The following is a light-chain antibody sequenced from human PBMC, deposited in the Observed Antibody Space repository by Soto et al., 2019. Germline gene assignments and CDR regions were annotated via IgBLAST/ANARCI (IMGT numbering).Light chain of an antibody. CDR3: ISYTSSNTWV. Sequence: QSALTQPPSASGSPGQSVTISCTGTSSDVGRYNHVSWYQQHPGKAPKLMIYEVNNRPSGISNRFSGSKSGNTASLAISGLQAEDEADYYCISYTSSNTWVFGGGTKVTVL. CDR1: SSDVGRYNH. CDR2: EVN. J-gene: IGLJ3*02. V-gene: IGLV2-14*01.